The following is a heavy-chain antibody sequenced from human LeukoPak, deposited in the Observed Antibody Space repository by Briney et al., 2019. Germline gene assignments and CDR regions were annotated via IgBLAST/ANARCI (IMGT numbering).Heavy chain of an antibody. CDR1: GDSVSSNSAA. CDR2: TYYRSKWYN. Sequence: SQTLSLTCVISGDSVSSNSAAWNWIRQSPSRGLEWLGRTYYRSKWYNDYAESVKSRITINPDTSKNQSSLQLNSVTPEDTAVYYCAREGVAGTGRSPLDYWGQGTLVTVSS. V-gene: IGHV6-1*01. J-gene: IGHJ4*02. CDR3: AREGVAGTGRSPLDY. D-gene: IGHD6-19*01.